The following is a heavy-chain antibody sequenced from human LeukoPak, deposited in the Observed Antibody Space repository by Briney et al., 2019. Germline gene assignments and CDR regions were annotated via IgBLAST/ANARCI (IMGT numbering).Heavy chain of an antibody. CDR2: ISYDGSNK. Sequence: PGGSLRLSCAASGFTFSSYAMHWVRQAPGKGLEWVAVISYDGSNKYYADSVKGRFTISRDNSKNTLYLQMNSLRAEDTAVYYCARVKVQWLGFDYWGQGTLVTVSS. CDR3: ARVKVQWLGFDY. J-gene: IGHJ4*02. D-gene: IGHD6-19*01. CDR1: GFTFSSYA. V-gene: IGHV3-30-3*01.